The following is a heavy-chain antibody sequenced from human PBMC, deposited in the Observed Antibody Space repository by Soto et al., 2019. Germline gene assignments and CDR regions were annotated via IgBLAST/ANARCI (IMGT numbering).Heavy chain of an antibody. CDR3: AKGRPGVAAAPDY. CDR2: ASGSGSGT. V-gene: IGHV3-23*01. Sequence: GGSLRLSCAASGFTFSGSAMHWVRQAPGKGLEWVSSASGSGSGTYYADSVKGRFTISRDNSKNTLFLHMTNLRAGDTALYFCAKGRPGVAAAPDYWGQGTLVTVSS. J-gene: IGHJ4*02. D-gene: IGHD2-21*01. CDR1: GFTFSGSA.